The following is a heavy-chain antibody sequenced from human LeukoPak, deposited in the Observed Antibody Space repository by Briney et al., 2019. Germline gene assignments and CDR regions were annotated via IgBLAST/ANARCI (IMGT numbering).Heavy chain of an antibody. D-gene: IGHD3-10*01. J-gene: IGHJ3*02. CDR1: GFTFNSYA. CDR3: AKDPGSGSYYYAFDI. V-gene: IGHV3-23*01. Sequence: GGSLRLSCAASGFTFNSYAMSWVRQAPGKGREGVSGISGSGVSTYYADSVKGRFTISRDNSKNMLYLQMNSLRAEDTAVYYCAKDPGSGSYYYAFDIWGQGTMVTVSS. CDR2: ISGSGVST.